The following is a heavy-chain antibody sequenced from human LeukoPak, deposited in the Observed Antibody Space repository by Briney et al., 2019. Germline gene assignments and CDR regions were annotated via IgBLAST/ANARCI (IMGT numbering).Heavy chain of an antibody. V-gene: IGHV4-39*01. J-gene: IGHJ4*02. D-gene: IGHD2-2*01. Sequence: SETLSLTCTVSGGSISSSSYYWGWIRQPPGKGLEWIGSIYYSGSTYYNPSLKSRVTISVDTSKNQFSLKLSSVTAADTAVYYCARQLGYCSSTSCYADMVDYWGQGTPVTVSS. CDR1: GGSISSSSYY. CDR2: IYYSGST. CDR3: ARQLGYCSSTSCYADMVDY.